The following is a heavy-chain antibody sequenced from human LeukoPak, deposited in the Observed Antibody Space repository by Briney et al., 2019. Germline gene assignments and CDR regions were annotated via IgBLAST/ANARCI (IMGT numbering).Heavy chain of an antibody. J-gene: IGHJ5*02. CDR2: ISSSSNTI. Sequence: GGSLRLSCAASGFTFSSYNMNWVRQAPGKGLEWVSYISSSSNTIYYADSVKGRFTISRDNAKNSLYLQMNSLRPEDTALYYCVKDRRNPYRPEGPFDPWGQGTLVTVSS. V-gene: IGHV3-48*01. CDR1: GFTFSSYN. D-gene: IGHD1-14*01. CDR3: VKDRRNPYRPEGPFDP.